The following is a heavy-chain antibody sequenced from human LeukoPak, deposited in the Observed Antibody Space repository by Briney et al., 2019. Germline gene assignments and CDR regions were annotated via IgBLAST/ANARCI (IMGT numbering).Heavy chain of an antibody. V-gene: IGHV3-48*03. D-gene: IGHD1-26*01. CDR3: ARRGWELGGAFDI. CDR1: GFTFSNYE. CDR2: ISNSGSTI. J-gene: IGHJ3*02. Sequence: GGSLRLSCAASGFTFSNYEINWVRQAPGKGLEWVSFISNSGSTIYYADSVKGRFTISRDNAKNSLYLQMHSLRAEDTAVYYCARRGWELGGAFDIWGQGTMVTVSS.